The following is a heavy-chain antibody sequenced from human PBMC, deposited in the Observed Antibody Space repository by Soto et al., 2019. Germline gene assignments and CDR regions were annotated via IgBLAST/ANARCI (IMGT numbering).Heavy chain of an antibody. Sequence: PSETLSLTCTVSGDSISSGNKYWSWIRQPPGKGLEWIGYIYSSGSTYYNPSLKSRLSISLHTSDNQFSLKFDSVTDADSAVYYCARVPSPFDYYYAMDVCRNGTTVIVSS. J-gene: IGHJ6*04. D-gene: IGHD3-16*01. CDR1: GDSISSGNKY. CDR3: ARVPSPFDYYYAMDV. CDR2: IYSSGST. V-gene: IGHV4-30-4*01.